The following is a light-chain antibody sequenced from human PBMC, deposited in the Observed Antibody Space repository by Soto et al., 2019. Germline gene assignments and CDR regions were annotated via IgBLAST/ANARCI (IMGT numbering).Light chain of an antibody. CDR2: KAS. CDR1: QSISSW. V-gene: IGKV1-5*03. J-gene: IGKJ1*01. Sequence: DIQMTQSPSTLSASVGDRVTITCRASQSISSWLAWYQKKPGKAPNLLIYKASNLESGVPSRFSGSGSGTEFTLTSSSLQPDDFATYYCQQHNSYPSTFGQGTKVEVK. CDR3: QQHNSYPST.